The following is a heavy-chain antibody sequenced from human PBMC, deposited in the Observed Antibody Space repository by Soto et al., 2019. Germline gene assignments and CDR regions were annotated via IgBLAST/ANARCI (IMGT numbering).Heavy chain of an antibody. D-gene: IGHD3-3*01. CDR1: GFTFSSYS. CDR3: ARGGGGVVINIGEPYYYHGMDV. J-gene: IGHJ6*02. Sequence: PGGSLRLSCAASGFTFSSYSMNWVRQAPGKGLEWVSSISSSSSYIYYADSVKGRFTISRDNAKNSLYLQMNSLRAEDTAVYCCARGGGGVVINIGEPYYYHGMDVWGQGTTVTVSS. CDR2: ISSSSSYI. V-gene: IGHV3-21*01.